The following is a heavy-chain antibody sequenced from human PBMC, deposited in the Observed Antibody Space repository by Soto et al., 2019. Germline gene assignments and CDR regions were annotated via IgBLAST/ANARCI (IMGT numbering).Heavy chain of an antibody. CDR1: GFTVSSSH. CDR2: IYSGGNS. V-gene: IGHV3-53*01. J-gene: IGHJ5*02. Sequence: SLRLSCTTSGFTVSSSHMSWVRQAPGKGLDWVSVIYSGGNSYYAVSVQGRFTISRDNSKNTVYLQMNSLRGEDTAIYYCARLGPYGSETYSFRYNWFDPWGQGTLVTVSS. D-gene: IGHD3-10*01. CDR3: ARLGPYGSETYSFRYNWFDP.